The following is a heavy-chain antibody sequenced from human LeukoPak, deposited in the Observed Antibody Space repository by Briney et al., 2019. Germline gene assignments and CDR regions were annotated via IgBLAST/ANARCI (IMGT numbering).Heavy chain of an antibody. CDR1: GYTFTGYY. D-gene: IGHD3-3*01. J-gene: IGHJ4*02. CDR3: ARGKLTTCGNRYFDY. V-gene: IGHV1-2*02. Sequence: ASVTVSCKASGYTFTGYYMCWVRQAPGQGLEWMGWINPNNGGTKYAQKFQGRVTMTGDTSISTAYMELSSLRSDDTAVYYCARGKLTTCGNRYFDYWGQGTLVTVSS. CDR2: INPNNGGT.